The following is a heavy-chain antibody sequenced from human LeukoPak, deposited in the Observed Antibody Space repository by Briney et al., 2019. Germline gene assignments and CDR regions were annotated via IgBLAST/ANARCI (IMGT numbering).Heavy chain of an antibody. V-gene: IGHV3-30*04. Sequence: GGSLRLSCAASGITFSSYAMHWVRQAPGKGLEWVAVISYDGSNKYYADSVKGRFTISRDNSKNTLYLQMNTLRAEDTAVYYCAKEGRYYGSGSYSYFDYWGQGTLVTVSS. CDR2: ISYDGSNK. J-gene: IGHJ4*02. CDR1: GITFSSYA. D-gene: IGHD3-10*01. CDR3: AKEGRYYGSGSYSYFDY.